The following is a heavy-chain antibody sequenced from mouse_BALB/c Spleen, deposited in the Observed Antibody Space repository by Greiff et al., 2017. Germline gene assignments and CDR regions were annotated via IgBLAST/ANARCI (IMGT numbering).Heavy chain of an antibody. Sequence: QVQLKQPGAELVRPGASVKLSCKASGYTFTSYWINWVKQRPGQGLEWIGNIYPSDSYTNYNQKFKDKATLTVDKSSSTAYMQLSSPTSEDSAVYYCTRAGETYYFDYWGQGTTLTVSS. CDR3: TRAGETYYFDY. CDR2: IYPSDSYT. CDR1: GYTFTSYW. V-gene: IGHV1-69*02. J-gene: IGHJ2*01. D-gene: IGHD3-3*01.